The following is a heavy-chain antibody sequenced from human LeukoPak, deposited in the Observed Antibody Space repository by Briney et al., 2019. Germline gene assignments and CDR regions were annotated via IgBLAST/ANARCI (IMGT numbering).Heavy chain of an antibody. V-gene: IGHV3-23*01. D-gene: IGHD1-26*01. CDR3: AKYLVGTRRDYSDY. CDR1: GVTFSSYA. J-gene: IGHJ4*02. CDR2: ISGSGTST. Sequence: GGSLRLSCAASGVTFSSYAMSWVRQAPGKGLEWVSSISGSGTSTYYADSVKGRFTISRDNSKNTLYLQMISLRAEDTAVYYCAKYLVGTRRDYSDYWGQGTLVTVSS.